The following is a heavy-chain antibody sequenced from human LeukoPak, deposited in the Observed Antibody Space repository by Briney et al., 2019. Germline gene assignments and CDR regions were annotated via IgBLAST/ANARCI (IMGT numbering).Heavy chain of an antibody. CDR3: ARPHYGMDV. V-gene: IGHV3-33*01. CDR2: IWYDGSNK. CDR1: GFTFSSYG. Sequence: GGSLRLSCAASGFTFSSYGMHWVRQAPGKGLEWVAVIWYDGSNKYYADSVKGRCTISRDNSKNTLYLQMNSLRAEDTAVYYCARPHYGMDVWGQGTTVTVSS. J-gene: IGHJ6*02.